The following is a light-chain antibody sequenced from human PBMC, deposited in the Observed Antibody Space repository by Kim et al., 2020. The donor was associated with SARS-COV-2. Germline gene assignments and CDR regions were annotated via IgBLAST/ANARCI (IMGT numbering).Light chain of an antibody. CDR3: LLYYGGAQV. CDR2: STI. Sequence: QTVVTQEPSVTVSPGGTVTLTCGFSTGAVTSGSYPNWIQHKPGQTPRTLIYSTINKHSWTPARFSGSLLGGKAALTLSGVQPEDEADYYCLLYYGGAQVFGGGTQLTVL. V-gene: IGLV7-43*01. J-gene: IGLJ3*02. CDR1: TGAVTSGSY.